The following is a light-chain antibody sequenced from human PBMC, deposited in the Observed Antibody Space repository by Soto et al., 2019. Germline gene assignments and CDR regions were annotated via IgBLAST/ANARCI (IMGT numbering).Light chain of an antibody. V-gene: IGLV1-47*01. CDR2: RNN. CDR1: SSNVGDNL. J-gene: IGLJ3*02. CDR3: ATWDDRLRRPV. Sequence: QSVVTQPPSLSGTPGQRVTISCSGSSSNVGDNLVYWYQQVPGTAPKLLIYRNNQRPSGVPDRFSGSKSGASASLAISGLRSEYEADYYCATWDDRLRRPVFGGGTKLTVL.